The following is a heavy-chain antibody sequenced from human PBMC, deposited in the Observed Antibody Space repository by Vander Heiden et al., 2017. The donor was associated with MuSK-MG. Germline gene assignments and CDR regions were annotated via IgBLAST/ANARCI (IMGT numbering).Heavy chain of an antibody. V-gene: IGHV3-23*01. CDR2: ISGSGGNT. D-gene: IGHD4-17*01. CDR3: ANGPDYGDFYYYYYMDV. J-gene: IGHJ6*03. Sequence: EGQVLESGGGLVQPGGSLRLSCTASGFAFSNSAMSWVRQAPGKGLEWVSIISGSGGNTYYEDSVKGRCTVSRDNSKNTLYLQMNSLRAEDTDVYFCANGPDYGDFYYYYYMDVWGKGNTVTVSS. CDR1: GFAFSNSA.